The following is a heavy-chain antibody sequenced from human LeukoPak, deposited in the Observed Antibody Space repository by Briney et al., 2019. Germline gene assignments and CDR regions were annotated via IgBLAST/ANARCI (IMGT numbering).Heavy chain of an antibody. CDR1: GYTFTSYG. CDR3: ARAVVGYSSSWLWYFDL. Sequence: ASVKVSCKASGYTFTSYGISWVRQAPGQGLEWMGWISAYNGNTNYAQKLQGRVTMTTDTSTSTAYMELRSLRSDDTAVYYCARAVVGYSSSWLWYFDLWGRGTLVTVSS. CDR2: ISAYNGNT. D-gene: IGHD6-13*01. V-gene: IGHV1-18*01. J-gene: IGHJ2*01.